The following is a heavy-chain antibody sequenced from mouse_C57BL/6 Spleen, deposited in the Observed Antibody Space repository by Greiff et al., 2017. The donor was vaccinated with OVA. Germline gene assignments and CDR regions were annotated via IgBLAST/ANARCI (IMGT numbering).Heavy chain of an antibody. CDR1: GYTFTSYG. CDR3: AREKVDGYYDY. V-gene: IGHV1-81*01. D-gene: IGHD2-3*01. CDR2: IYPRSCNT. Sequence: QVQLQQSGAELARPGASVKLSCKASGYTFTSYGISWVKQRTGQGLEWIGEIYPRSCNTYYNEKFKGKATLTADKSSSTAYMELRSLTSEDSAVYFCAREKVDGYYDYWGQGTTLTVSS. J-gene: IGHJ2*01.